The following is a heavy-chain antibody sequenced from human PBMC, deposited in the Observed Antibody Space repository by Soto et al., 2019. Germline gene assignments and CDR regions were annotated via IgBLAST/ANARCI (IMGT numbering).Heavy chain of an antibody. CDR3: ASEHRWSNPYYGMDV. CDR2: IYYSGST. D-gene: IGHD2-15*01. CDR1: GDSISSNGYY. V-gene: IGHV4-31*03. J-gene: IGHJ6*02. Sequence: QVQLQESGPGLVKPSQTLSLTCTVSGDSISSNGYYWSWIRQHPGKGLEWIGYIYYSGSTYYNPSLKSRVTISLDTSKKQCSLKLSSVTAADTAVYYCASEHRWSNPYYGMDVWGQGTTVTVSS.